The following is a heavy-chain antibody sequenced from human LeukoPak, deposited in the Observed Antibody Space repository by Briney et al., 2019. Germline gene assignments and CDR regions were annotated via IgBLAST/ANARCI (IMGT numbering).Heavy chain of an antibody. Sequence: GGSLRLSCTTPKFNFHNYGLTWVRQAPGKELEWVSVMSGSGGSTYYADSVKGRFTISRDNSKSTVYLEMNSLRAEDTAIYYCAKDQSLDGGNVRGYFDPWGQGTLVTVSS. CDR3: AKDQSLDGGNVRGYFDP. J-gene: IGHJ5*02. CDR2: MSGSGGST. CDR1: KFNFHNYG. D-gene: IGHD4-23*01. V-gene: IGHV3-23*01.